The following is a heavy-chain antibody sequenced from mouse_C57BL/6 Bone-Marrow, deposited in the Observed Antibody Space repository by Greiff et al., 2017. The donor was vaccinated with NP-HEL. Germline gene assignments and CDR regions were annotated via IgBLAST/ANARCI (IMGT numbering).Heavy chain of an antibody. CDR1: GYTFTSYW. Sequence: QVQLKQPGAELVKPGASVKMSCKASGYTFTSYWITWVKQRPGQGLEWIGDIYPGSGSTNYNEKFKSKATLTVDTSSSTAYMQLSSLTSEDSAVYYCARIYYGNYEFAYWGQGTLVTVSA. D-gene: IGHD2-1*01. V-gene: IGHV1-55*01. CDR3: ARIYYGNYEFAY. CDR2: IYPGSGST. J-gene: IGHJ3*01.